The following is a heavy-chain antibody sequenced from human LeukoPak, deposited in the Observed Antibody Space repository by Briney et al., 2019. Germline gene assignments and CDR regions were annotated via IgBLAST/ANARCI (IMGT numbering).Heavy chain of an antibody. V-gene: IGHV1-18*01. Sequence: GASVKVSCKASGYTFTSYGISWVRQAPGQGLEWMGWISAYNGNTNYAQKLQGRVTMTTDTSTSTAYMELRSPRSDDTAVYYCARAAGSSWLYYFDYWGQGTLVTVSS. CDR2: ISAYNGNT. CDR1: GYTFTSYG. D-gene: IGHD6-13*01. CDR3: ARAAGSSWLYYFDY. J-gene: IGHJ4*02.